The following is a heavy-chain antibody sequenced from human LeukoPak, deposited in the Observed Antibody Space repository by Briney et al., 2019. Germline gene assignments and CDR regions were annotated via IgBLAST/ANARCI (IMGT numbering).Heavy chain of an antibody. J-gene: IGHJ4*02. V-gene: IGHV3-48*02. CDR3: ARDLWGTSGYRFDY. CDR1: GSTFSSYG. Sequence: GGSLRLSCAASGSTFSSYGMNWVRQAPGQGLEWVSYISSTSGTIYYADSVKGRFTISRDNARTSLYLQMDSLRDEDTAVCYCARDLWGTSGYRFDYWGQGTLVTVSS. D-gene: IGHD3-22*01. CDR2: ISSTSGTI.